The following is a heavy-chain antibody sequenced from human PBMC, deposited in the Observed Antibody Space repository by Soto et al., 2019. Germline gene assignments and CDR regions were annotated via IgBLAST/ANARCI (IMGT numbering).Heavy chain of an antibody. CDR3: AKTYTGG. J-gene: IGHJ4*02. Sequence: LRLSCTASGFNLRDQALSWVRQAPGGGLEWVSGISGMEDRTNYADFVKGRFFISKDRAKNTLNLQMNGLRDDDTAVYYCAKTYTGGWGQGTQVTVSS. V-gene: IGHV3-23*01. D-gene: IGHD3-10*01. CDR2: ISGMEDRT. CDR1: GFNLRDQA.